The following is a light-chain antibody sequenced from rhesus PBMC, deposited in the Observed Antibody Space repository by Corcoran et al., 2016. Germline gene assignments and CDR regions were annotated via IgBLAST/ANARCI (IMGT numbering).Light chain of an antibody. CDR1: QSLVYSDGKTY. V-gene: IGKV2-82*03. CDR2: LAS. J-gene: IGKJ1*01. CDR3: IQAVRSPWT. Sequence: EIVMIQTPLSLPVILGEPASISCRSSQSLVYSDGKTYLYCYLQKPGQSPQLLMYLASQRAPGVPDKFSGSGSGTDFTLKISRVEAEDVGVYYCIQAVRSPWTFGQGTKVEIK.